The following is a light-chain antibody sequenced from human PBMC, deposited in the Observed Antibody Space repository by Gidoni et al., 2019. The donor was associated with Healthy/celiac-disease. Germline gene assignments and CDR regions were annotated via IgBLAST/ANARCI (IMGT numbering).Light chain of an antibody. CDR3: QAWVSTTAV. CDR2: QDS. Sequence: SYELPQPPSVSVSPGQTASITCSGDKLGDKYACWYQQKPGQPPVLVIYQDSKRPSGIPERFSGSNSGNTATLTISGTQAMDEADYYCQAWVSTTAVFGGGTRLTVL. V-gene: IGLV3-1*01. CDR1: KLGDKY. J-gene: IGLJ3*02.